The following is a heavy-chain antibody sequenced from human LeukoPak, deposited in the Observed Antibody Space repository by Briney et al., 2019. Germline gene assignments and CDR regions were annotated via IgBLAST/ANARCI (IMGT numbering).Heavy chain of an antibody. Sequence: GSLRLSCAASGFTFSSYWMSWVRQAPGKGLEWVANINQDGSEKYYVDSVKGRFTISRENAENSLYLQMHSLRAEDTAVYYCASYCGSTSCYHYFDDWGQGTLVTVSS. CDR2: INQDGSEK. J-gene: IGHJ4*02. D-gene: IGHD2-2*01. CDR3: ASYCGSTSCYHYFDD. CDR1: GFTFSSYW. V-gene: IGHV3-7*02.